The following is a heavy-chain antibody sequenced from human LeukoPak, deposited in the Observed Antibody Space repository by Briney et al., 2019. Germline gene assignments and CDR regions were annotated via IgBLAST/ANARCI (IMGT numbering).Heavy chain of an antibody. CDR1: GYSISTGYY. CDR2: FYHGGST. D-gene: IGHD2-15*01. V-gene: IGHV4-38-2*02. J-gene: IGHJ1*01. Sequence: SETLSLTCTVSGYSISTGYYWDWIRQPPGKGLEWIGTFYHGGSTYYNPSLKSRVTISVDTSKNQFSLNLTSVTAADTAVYYCAREFRYCSGGSCYNLENFQHWGQGTLVTVSS. CDR3: AREFRYCSGGSCYNLENFQH.